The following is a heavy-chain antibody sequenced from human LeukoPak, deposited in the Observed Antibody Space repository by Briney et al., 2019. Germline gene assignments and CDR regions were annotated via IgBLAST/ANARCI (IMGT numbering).Heavy chain of an antibody. CDR3: ARVGYSSSWANWFDP. D-gene: IGHD6-13*01. CDR1: GYTFTSYD. Sequence: ASVKVSCKASGYTFTSYDINWVRQATGQGLEWMGWMNPNSGNTGYAQKFQGRVTMARNTSISTAYMELSSLRSEDTAVYYCARVGYSSSWANWFDPWGQGTLVTVSS. CDR2: MNPNSGNT. J-gene: IGHJ5*02. V-gene: IGHV1-8*01.